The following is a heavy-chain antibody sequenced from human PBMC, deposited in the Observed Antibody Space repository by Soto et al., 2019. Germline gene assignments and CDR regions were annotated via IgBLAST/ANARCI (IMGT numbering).Heavy chain of an antibody. CDR1: GFTFSSYW. J-gene: IGHJ6*02. Sequence: PGVSLRLSCAASGFTFSSYWMHWVRQAPGKGLVWVSRINSDGSSTSYADSVKGRFTISRDNAKNTLYLQMNSLRAEDTAVYYCARDNWNDFFPDGMDVWGQGTTVTVSS. CDR3: ARDNWNDFFPDGMDV. D-gene: IGHD1-20*01. CDR2: INSDGSST. V-gene: IGHV3-74*01.